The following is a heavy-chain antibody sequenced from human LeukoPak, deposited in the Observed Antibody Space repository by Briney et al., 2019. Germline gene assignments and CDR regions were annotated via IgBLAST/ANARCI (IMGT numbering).Heavy chain of an antibody. D-gene: IGHD5-24*01. CDR1: GGSISSYY. CDR3: AREETANNWFDP. CDR2: IYYSGST. V-gene: IGHV4-59*01. Sequence: PSETLSLTCTVSGGSISSYYWSWIRQPPGKGLEWIGYIYYSGSTNYNPSLKSRVNISVDTSKNQFSLKLSSVTAADTAVYYCAREETANNWFDPWGQGTLVTVSS. J-gene: IGHJ5*02.